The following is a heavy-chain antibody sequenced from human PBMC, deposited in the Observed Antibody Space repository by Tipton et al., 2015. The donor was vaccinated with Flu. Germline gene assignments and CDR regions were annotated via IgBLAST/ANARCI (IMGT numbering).Heavy chain of an antibody. CDR1: GGSISHYY. V-gene: IGHV4-59*08. D-gene: IGHD6-19*01. CDR3: ARGWQWLADAFDY. Sequence: TLSLTCTVSGGSISHYYWSWIRQSPGKGLEWFGYIYYSGSTNYNPSLKSRVTISVDASKSQFSLKLSSVTAADTAVYYCARGWQWLADAFDYWGQGTLVTVSS. CDR2: IYYSGST. J-gene: IGHJ4*02.